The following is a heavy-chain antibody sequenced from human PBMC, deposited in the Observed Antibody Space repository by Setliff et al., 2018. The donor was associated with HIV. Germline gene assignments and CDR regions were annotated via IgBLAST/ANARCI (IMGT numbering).Heavy chain of an antibody. J-gene: IGHJ3*02. CDR1: EFRFSNYW. Sequence: GGSLRLSCVASEFRFSNYWMAWVRQAPGKGLEWVGNINQDGGEENYVDSVKGRFTISRDNAKNTLYLQMDSLRAEDTAVYYCAKDQAVVTPRYDAFDIWGQGTMVTVSS. D-gene: IGHD2-15*01. CDR3: AKDQAVVTPRYDAFDI. CDR2: INQDGGEE. V-gene: IGHV3-7*01.